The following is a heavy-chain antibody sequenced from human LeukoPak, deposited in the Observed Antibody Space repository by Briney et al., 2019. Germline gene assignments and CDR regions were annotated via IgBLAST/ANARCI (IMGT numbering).Heavy chain of an antibody. Sequence: VKVSCKASGGTFSNYAISWVRQAPGQGLEWMGRIIPILGIANYAQKFQGRVTITADKSTSTAYMELRSLRFDDTAVYYCARRQGTTLSFDYWGQGTLVTVSS. CDR2: IIPILGIA. CDR1: GGTFSNYA. CDR3: ARRQGTTLSFDY. J-gene: IGHJ4*02. V-gene: IGHV1-69*10. D-gene: IGHD1-1*01.